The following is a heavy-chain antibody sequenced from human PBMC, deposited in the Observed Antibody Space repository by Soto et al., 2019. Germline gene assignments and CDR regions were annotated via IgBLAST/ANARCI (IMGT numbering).Heavy chain of an antibody. CDR1: GGSISSYY. J-gene: IGHJ5*02. D-gene: IGHD6-13*01. Sequence: TSETLSLTCTVSGGSISSYYWSWIRQPPGKGLEWIGYIYYSGSTNYNPSLKSRVTISVDTSKNQFSLKLSSVTAADTAVYYCARGSVRYSSRSQFDPWGQGTLVTVSS. CDR3: ARGSVRYSSRSQFDP. V-gene: IGHV4-59*01. CDR2: IYYSGST.